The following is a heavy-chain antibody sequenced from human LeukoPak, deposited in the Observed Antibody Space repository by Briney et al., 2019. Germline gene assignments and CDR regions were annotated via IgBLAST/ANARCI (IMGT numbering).Heavy chain of an antibody. J-gene: IGHJ4*02. V-gene: IGHV4-34*01. CDR3: ARHLGGSSPR. Sequence: PSETLSLTCAVYGGSFSGYYWSWIRQPPGKGLEWIGEINHSGTNYNPSLKSRVTISVDTSKNQFSLKLSSVTAADTAVYYCARHLGGSSPRWGQGTLVTVSS. CDR1: GGSFSGYY. CDR2: INHSGT. D-gene: IGHD6-13*01.